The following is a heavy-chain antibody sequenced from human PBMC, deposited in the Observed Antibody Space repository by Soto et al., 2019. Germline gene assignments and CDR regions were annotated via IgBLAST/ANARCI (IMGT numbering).Heavy chain of an antibody. D-gene: IGHD2-2*01. J-gene: IGHJ4*02. V-gene: IGHV3-33*01. CDR3: ARGPPYPSYCSSTSCYGDYFDY. Sequence: QVQLVESGGGVVQPGRSLRLSCAASGFTFSSYGMHWDRQAPGTGLEWVAVIWHDGSNKYYADSVKGRFTISRDNSKNTLYLQMNSLRADDTSVYFCARGPPYPSYCSSTSCYGDYFDYGGQGTLVTVSS. CDR2: IWHDGSNK. CDR1: GFTFSSYG.